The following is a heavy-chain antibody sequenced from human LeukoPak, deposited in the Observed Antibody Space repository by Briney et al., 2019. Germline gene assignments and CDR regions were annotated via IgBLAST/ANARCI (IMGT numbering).Heavy chain of an antibody. CDR2: IDPKSGAT. CDR3: ARGLRVSPAFDY. D-gene: IGHD2-2*01. Sequence: GASVKVSCKASGYTLTGYYMHWVRQAPGQGLEWMAWIDPKSGATNYAQRFQGRVTMTRDTSIITAYMELSRLRSDDTAVYYCARGLRVSPAFDYWGQGTLVTVSS. V-gene: IGHV1-2*02. CDR1: GYTLTGYY. J-gene: IGHJ4*02.